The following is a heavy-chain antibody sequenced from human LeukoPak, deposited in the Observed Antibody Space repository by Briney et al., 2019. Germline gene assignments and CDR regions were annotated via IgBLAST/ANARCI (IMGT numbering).Heavy chain of an antibody. CDR3: ARRPSSSSEQYSYSYYYRDV. Sequence: SETLSLTCTVSGGSISSSSYYWGWIRQPPGKGLEWIGSIYYSGSTYYNPSLKSRVTISVDTSKNQFSLKLSSVTAADTAVYYCARRPSSSSEQYSYSYYYRDVWGKGTTSPSP. J-gene: IGHJ6*03. V-gene: IGHV4-39*01. CDR2: IYYSGST. CDR1: GGSISSSSYY. D-gene: IGHD6-6*01.